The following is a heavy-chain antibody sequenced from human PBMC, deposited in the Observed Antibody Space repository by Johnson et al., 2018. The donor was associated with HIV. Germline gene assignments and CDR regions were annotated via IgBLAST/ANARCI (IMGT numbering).Heavy chain of an antibody. Sequence: QVQLVESGGGVVQPGRSLRLSCAASGFTFSTYAMHWVRQAPGKGLQWAAVISYDGSEKYHVDSVRGRFTISRDNAKNSLYLQMDSLRAEDTAIYYCARPIARGASDIWGQGTMVTVSS. J-gene: IGHJ3*02. CDR3: ARPIARGASDI. D-gene: IGHD3-10*01. CDR1: GFTFSTYA. V-gene: IGHV3-30*04. CDR2: ISYDGSEK.